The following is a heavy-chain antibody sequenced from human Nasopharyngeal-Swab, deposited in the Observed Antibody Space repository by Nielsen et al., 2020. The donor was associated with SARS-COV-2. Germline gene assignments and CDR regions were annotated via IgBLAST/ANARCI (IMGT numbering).Heavy chain of an antibody. CDR1: GGTFSSYA. CDR2: IIPIFGTA. CDR3: AVGATGYYYMDV. D-gene: IGHD1-26*01. V-gene: IGHV1-69*13. J-gene: IGHJ6*03. Sequence: SVKVSCKASGGTFSSYAISWVRQAPGQGLEWMGGIIPIFGTANYAQKFQGRVTITADESTSTAYMELSSLRSEETAVYYCAVGATGYYYMDVWGKGTTVTVSS.